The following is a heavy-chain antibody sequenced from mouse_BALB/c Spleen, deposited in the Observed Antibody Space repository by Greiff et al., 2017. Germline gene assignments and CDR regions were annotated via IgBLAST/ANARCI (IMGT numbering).Heavy chain of an antibody. D-gene: IGHD4-1*01. V-gene: IGHV5-12-2*01. CDR1: GFTFSSYT. CDR3: ARTGRDAMDY. J-gene: IGHJ4*01. Sequence: EVKVEESGGGLVQPGGSLKLSCAASGFTFSSYTMSWVRQTPEKRLEWVAYISNGGGSTYYPDTVKGRFTISRDNAKNTLYLQMSSLKSEDTAMYYCARTGRDAMDYWGQGTSVTVSS. CDR2: ISNGGGST.